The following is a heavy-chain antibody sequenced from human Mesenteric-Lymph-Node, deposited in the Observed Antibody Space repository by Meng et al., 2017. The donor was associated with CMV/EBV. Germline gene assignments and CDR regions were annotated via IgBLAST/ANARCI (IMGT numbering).Heavy chain of an antibody. D-gene: IGHD4-23*01. Sequence: GESLKISCAASGFTFSSYGMHWVRQAPGKGLEWVSYIRSSDSIYYADSVKGRFTISRDNAKNSLYLQMNSLRAEDTALYYCATDDYGGNPAYWGQGTLVTVSS. CDR3: ATDDYGGNPAY. CDR2: IRSSDSI. V-gene: IGHV3-48*04. CDR1: GFTFSSYG. J-gene: IGHJ4*02.